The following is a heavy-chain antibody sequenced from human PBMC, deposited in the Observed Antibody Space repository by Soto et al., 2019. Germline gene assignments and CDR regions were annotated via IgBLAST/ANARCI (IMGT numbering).Heavy chain of an antibody. D-gene: IGHD3-10*01. CDR1: GFTFSSYG. CDR2: ISYDGSNK. V-gene: IGHV3-30*03. CDR3: ARGNSIARLNYFDY. Sequence: QVQLVESGGGVVQPGRSLRLSCVASGFTFSSYGMHWVRQAPGKGLEWVAVISYDGSNKYYADSVKGRFTISRDNSKNTLYLQMNSLRAEDTAVYYCARGNSIARLNYFDYWGQGTLVTVSS. J-gene: IGHJ4*02.